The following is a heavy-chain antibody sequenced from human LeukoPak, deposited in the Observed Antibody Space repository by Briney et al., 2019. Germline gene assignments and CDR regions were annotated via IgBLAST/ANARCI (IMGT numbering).Heavy chain of an antibody. CDR2: IYYSGST. J-gene: IGHJ4*02. D-gene: IGHD2-2*01. Sequence: SETLSLTCTVSGGSISSSSYYWGWIRQPPGKGLEWIGSIYYSGSTYYNPSLKSRVTISVDTSKNQFSLKLSSVTAADTAVYYCARQVASDIVVVPAAVDYWGQGTLVTVSS. V-gene: IGHV4-39*01. CDR3: ARQVASDIVVVPAAVDY. CDR1: GGSISSSSYY.